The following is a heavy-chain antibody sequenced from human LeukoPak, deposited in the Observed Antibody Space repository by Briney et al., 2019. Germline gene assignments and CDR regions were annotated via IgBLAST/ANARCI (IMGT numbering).Heavy chain of an antibody. V-gene: IGHV5-51*01. D-gene: IGHD5-12*01. CDR1: GYSFTNYW. Sequence: GESLKISCKGSGYSFTNYWINWVRQMPGKGLEWMGIVYPGDSDTKYSPSFQGQVTISADKSISTSFLQWNSLKASDTAMYYCARHDSTLATNYWGQGTLVTVSS. CDR3: ARHDSTLATNY. J-gene: IGHJ4*02. CDR2: VYPGDSDT.